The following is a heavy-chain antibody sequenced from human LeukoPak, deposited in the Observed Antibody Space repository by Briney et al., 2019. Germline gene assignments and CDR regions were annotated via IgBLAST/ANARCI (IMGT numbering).Heavy chain of an antibody. CDR3: AKDNTVTTSGPFFDY. V-gene: IGHV3-7*01. CDR1: GFTFSSYW. J-gene: IGHJ4*02. Sequence: GGSLGLSCAASGFTFSSYWMSWVRQAPGKGLEWVANIKQDGSEKYYVDSVKGRFTISRDNAKNSLYLQMNSLRAEDTAVYYCAKDNTVTTSGPFFDYWGQGTLVTVSS. D-gene: IGHD4-17*01. CDR2: IKQDGSEK.